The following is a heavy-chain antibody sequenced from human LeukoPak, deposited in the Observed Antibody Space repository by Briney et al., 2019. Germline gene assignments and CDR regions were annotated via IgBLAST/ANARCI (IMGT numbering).Heavy chain of an antibody. CDR2: IYYSGST. J-gene: IGHJ3*02. Sequence: SETLSLTCTVFGGSISSYYWSWIRQPPGKGLEWIGYIYYSGSTNYNPSLKSRVTISVDTSKNQFSLKLSSVTAADTAVYYCARDHFPGAKAFDIWGQGTMVTVSS. CDR3: ARDHFPGAKAFDI. D-gene: IGHD1-26*01. V-gene: IGHV4-59*12. CDR1: GGSISSYY.